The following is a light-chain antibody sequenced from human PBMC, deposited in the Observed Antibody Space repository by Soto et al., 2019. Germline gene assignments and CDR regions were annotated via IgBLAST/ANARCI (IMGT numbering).Light chain of an antibody. V-gene: IGKV3-20*01. CDR1: QSVSSSY. J-gene: IGKJ1*01. Sequence: EIVLTQSPGTLSLSPGERATLSCRASQSVSSSYLAWYQQKPGQAPRLLIYGASSRATGIPDRFSGSGSGTDFTLTISRLEPEDFAVDYCQQYGSSRWTFGQGTKVE. CDR2: GAS. CDR3: QQYGSSRWT.